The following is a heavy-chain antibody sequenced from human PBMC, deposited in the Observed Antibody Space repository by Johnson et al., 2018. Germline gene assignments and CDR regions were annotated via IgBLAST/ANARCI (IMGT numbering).Heavy chain of an antibody. CDR2: ISYDGSKK. CDR3: AKAKEPLNYYYYYMDV. CDR1: GFTFSSYA. J-gene: IGHJ6*03. V-gene: IGHV3-30*04. Sequence: VQLVETGGGVVQPGRSLRLSCAASGFTFSSYAMHWVRQAPGKGLEWVAVISYDGSKKYYTDSVKGRFTISRDNSKNTLYLQMNSLRGEDTAVYYCAKAKEPLNYYYYYMDVWGKGTTVTVSS. D-gene: IGHD1-26*01.